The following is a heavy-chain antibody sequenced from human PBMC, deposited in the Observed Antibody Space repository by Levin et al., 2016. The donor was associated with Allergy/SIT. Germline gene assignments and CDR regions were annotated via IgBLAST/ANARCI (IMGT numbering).Heavy chain of an antibody. CDR3: EYSSSRSDGMDV. J-gene: IGHJ6*02. CDR1: GGTFSSYA. CDR2: IIPIFGTA. D-gene: IGHD6-6*01. Sequence: SVKVSCKASGGTFSSYAISWVRQAPGQGLEWMGGIIPIFGTANYAQKFQGRVTITADESTSTAYMELSSLRSEDTAVYYCEYSSSRSDGMDVWGQGTTVTVSS. V-gene: IGHV1-69*13.